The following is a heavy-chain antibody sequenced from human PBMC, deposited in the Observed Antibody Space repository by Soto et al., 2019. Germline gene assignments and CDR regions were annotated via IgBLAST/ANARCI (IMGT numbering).Heavy chain of an antibody. D-gene: IGHD2-15*01. V-gene: IGHV1-69*12. CDR2: IIPIFGTA. CDR1: GGTFSSYA. J-gene: IGHJ2*01. Sequence: QVQLVQSGAEVKKPGSSVKVSCKASGGTFSSYAISWVRQAPGQGLEWMGGIIPIFGTANYAQKFQGRVTSTADESTSTAYRELSSLRSEDTAVYYCARAVAVVKSFHYWYFDLWGRGTLVTVSS. CDR3: ARAVAVVKSFHYWYFDL.